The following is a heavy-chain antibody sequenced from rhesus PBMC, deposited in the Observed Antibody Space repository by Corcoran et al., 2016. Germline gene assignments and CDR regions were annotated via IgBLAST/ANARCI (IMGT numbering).Heavy chain of an antibody. Sequence: QVQLQESGPGLVKPSETLSLTCAVSGYSISSGYGWSWIRQPPGKGLEWIVYIGGSSGSTNYNPSLKRRVTLSVDTSKNQLALKLSSVTAADTAVYYCASTTYSSGWPIFDYWGQGVLVTVSS. CDR2: IGGSSGST. CDR1: GYSISSGYG. D-gene: IGHD6-31*01. J-gene: IGHJ4*01. CDR3: ASTTYSSGWPIFDY. V-gene: IGHV4-127*01.